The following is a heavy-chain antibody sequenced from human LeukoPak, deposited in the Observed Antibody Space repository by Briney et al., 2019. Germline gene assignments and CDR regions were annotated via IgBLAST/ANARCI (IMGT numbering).Heavy chain of an antibody. CDR2: ISAYNGNT. J-gene: IGHJ5*02. D-gene: IGHD3-3*01. CDR3: ARTPYYDFWSGYFRRRGSWFDP. Sequence: ASVKVSCKASGYTFTSYGISWVRQAPGQGLEWMGWISAYNGNTNYAQKLQGRVTMTTDTSTSTAYMELRSLRSDDTAVYYCARTPYYDFWSGYFRRRGSWFDPWGQGTLVTVSS. CDR1: GYTFTSYG. V-gene: IGHV1-18*01.